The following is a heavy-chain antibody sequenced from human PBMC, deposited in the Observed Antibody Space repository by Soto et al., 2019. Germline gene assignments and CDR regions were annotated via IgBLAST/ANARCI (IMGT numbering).Heavy chain of an antibody. CDR1: GFTFSSYS. V-gene: IGHV3-21*01. CDR2: ISSSSSYI. J-gene: IGHJ6*02. D-gene: IGHD5-18*01. CDR3: ARDAXFNVQPSLVGYYYGMDV. Sequence: PGGSLRLSCAASGFTFSSYSMNWVRQAPGKGLEWVSSISSSSSYIYYADSVKGRFTISRDNAKNSLYLQMNSLRAEDTAVYYCARDAXFNVQPSLVGYYYGMDVWGLGTTVTVSS.